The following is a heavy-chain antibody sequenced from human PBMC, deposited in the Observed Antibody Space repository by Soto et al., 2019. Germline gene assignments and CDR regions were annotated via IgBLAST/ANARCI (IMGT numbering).Heavy chain of an antibody. CDR1: GGTISGYY. CDR2: IYSSGNT. Sequence: SETLSLTCSVSGGTISGYYWTWIRQPAGKGLEWIGRIYSSGNTKYNPSLQSRVTMSIDTSNNQFSLRLTSVTAADTAVYYCARGQRFSDWFDPWGQGTLVTVSS. D-gene: IGHD3-3*01. CDR3: ARGQRFSDWFDP. J-gene: IGHJ5*02. V-gene: IGHV4-4*07.